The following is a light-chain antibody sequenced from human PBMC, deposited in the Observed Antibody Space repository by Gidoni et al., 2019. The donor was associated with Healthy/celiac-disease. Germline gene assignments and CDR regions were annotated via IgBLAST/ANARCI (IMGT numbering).Light chain of an antibody. CDR2: DNN. V-gene: IGLV1-51*01. J-gene: IGLJ2*01. Sequence: VLTQPPSVSAAPGQKVTISCSGSSSNIGNNYVSWYQQLPGPAPKLLIYDNNQRPSGIPDRFSGSKSGTSATLGLTVLQTGAEADSYCGTWASSLSVVVFGGGTKLTVL. CDR3: GTWASSLSVVV. CDR1: SSNIGNNY.